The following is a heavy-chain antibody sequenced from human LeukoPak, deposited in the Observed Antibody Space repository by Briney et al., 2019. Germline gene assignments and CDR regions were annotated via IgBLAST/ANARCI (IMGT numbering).Heavy chain of an antibody. CDR2: IYNSGST. J-gene: IGHJ3*02. CDR1: GGSITTYY. D-gene: IGHD2-2*01. V-gene: IGHV4-59*08. CDR3: ARLGSTFDI. Sequence: SETLSLTCTVSGGSITTYYWSWIRQPPGKGLEWIGYIYNSGSTNYNPSLKSRVTISVDTSKNHFSLKLSSVTAADTAVYYCARLGSTFDIWGQGTMVTVSS.